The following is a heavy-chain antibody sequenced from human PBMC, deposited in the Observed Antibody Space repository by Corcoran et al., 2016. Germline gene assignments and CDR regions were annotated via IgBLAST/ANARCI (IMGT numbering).Heavy chain of an antibody. CDR2: INPSGGST. CDR1: GYTFTSYY. CDR3: ARDHSIAVAGNWYDY. J-gene: IGHJ4*02. Sequence: QVQLVQSGAEVKKPGASVKVSCKASGYTFTSYYMHWVRQAPGQGLEWMGIINPSGGSTSYAQKFQGRVTMTRDTSTSTVYMELSSLRSEDTAVYYGARDHSIAVAGNWYDYWGQGTLVTVSS. V-gene: IGHV1-46*01. D-gene: IGHD6-19*01.